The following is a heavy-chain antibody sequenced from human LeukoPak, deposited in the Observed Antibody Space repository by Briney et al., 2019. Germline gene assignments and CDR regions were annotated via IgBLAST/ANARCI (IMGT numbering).Heavy chain of an antibody. CDR2: ISGSGGST. V-gene: IGHV3-23*01. J-gene: IGHJ4*02. D-gene: IGHD3-22*01. Sequence: PGGSLRLSCAASGFTFSSYAMSWVRQAPGKGLEWVSAISGSGGSTYYADSVKGRFTISRDNSKNTPYLQMNSLRAEDTAVYYCAKGGYYYDSSGYYFDYWGQGTLVTVSS. CDR3: AKGGYYYDSSGYYFDY. CDR1: GFTFSSYA.